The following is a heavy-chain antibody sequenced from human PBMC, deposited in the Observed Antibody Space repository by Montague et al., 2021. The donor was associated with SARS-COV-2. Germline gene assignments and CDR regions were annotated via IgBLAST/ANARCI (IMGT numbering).Heavy chain of an antibody. CDR1: GSSISSNY. CDR2: IYYRGST. J-gene: IGHJ4*02. CDR3: ARHYSATLPAVY. D-gene: IGHD2-15*01. Sequence: SETLSLTCTVPGSSISSNYWSWIRQPPGHGLEWIGYIYYRGSTNYNPSLKSRVTIAVDTSKNQFSLKVSSVTAADTAVYYCARHYSATLPAVYWGQGTLVTVSS. V-gene: IGHV4-59*01.